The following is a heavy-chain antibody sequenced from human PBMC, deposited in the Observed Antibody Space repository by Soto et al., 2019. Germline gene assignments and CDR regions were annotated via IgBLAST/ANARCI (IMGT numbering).Heavy chain of an antibody. J-gene: IGHJ3*02. D-gene: IGHD2-2*01. Sequence: ASVKVSCKSSGYTFTSYYMHWVRQAPGQGLEWMGIINPSGGSTSYAQKFQGRVTMTRDTSTSTVYMELSSLRSEDTAVYYCARDSSKDAFDIWGQGTMVTVSS. V-gene: IGHV1-46*01. CDR3: ARDSSKDAFDI. CDR2: INPSGGST. CDR1: GYTFTSYY.